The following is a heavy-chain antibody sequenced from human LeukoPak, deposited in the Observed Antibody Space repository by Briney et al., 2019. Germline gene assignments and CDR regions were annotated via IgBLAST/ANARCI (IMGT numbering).Heavy chain of an antibody. CDR2: ITWNSGSI. Sequence: GRSLRLSCAASGFTFDDYAMHWVRQAPGKGLEWVSSITWNSGSIDYADSVKGRFTISRDNAKNSLYLQMNGLRAEDMALYYCAKGTVSSGYYWVFEYWGQGTLVTVSS. CDR3: AKGTVSSGYYWVFEY. D-gene: IGHD3-22*01. V-gene: IGHV3-9*03. J-gene: IGHJ4*02. CDR1: GFTFDDYA.